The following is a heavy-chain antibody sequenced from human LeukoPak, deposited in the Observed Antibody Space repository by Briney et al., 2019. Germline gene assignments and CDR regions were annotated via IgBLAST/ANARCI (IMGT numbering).Heavy chain of an antibody. D-gene: IGHD3-3*02. CDR3: ARGHHFWSGFYYFEY. CDR2: IKHDGSEK. CDR1: EFTFSNYG. Sequence: GGSLRLSCAASEFTFSNYGMNWVRQAPGKGLEWVANIKHDGSEKYYVDSLKGRFTISRDNTKKSLYLQMNSLRADDTAVYYCARGHHFWSGFYYFEYWGEGSLVIVSS. V-gene: IGHV3-7*04. J-gene: IGHJ4*02.